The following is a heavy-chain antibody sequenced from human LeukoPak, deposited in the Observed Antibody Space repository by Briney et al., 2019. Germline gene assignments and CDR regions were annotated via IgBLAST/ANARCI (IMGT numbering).Heavy chain of an antibody. Sequence: GGSLRLSCVASGLTVSSNHMSWVRQAPGKGLEGVPVIYSGGSTYYADSVKGRFTIFRDNSKNTLYLQMNSLRAEDTAVYYCARDQLFGGINYYGMDVWGQGTTVTVSS. CDR1: GLTVSSNH. J-gene: IGHJ6*02. CDR2: IYSGGST. D-gene: IGHD3-3*01. CDR3: ARDQLFGGINYYGMDV. V-gene: IGHV3-66*01.